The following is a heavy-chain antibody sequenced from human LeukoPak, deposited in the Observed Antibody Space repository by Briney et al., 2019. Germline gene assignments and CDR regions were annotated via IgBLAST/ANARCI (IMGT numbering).Heavy chain of an antibody. J-gene: IGHJ4*02. CDR1: GFTFSSYA. CDR3: AKPIVVVPAAIRDGVDY. D-gene: IGHD2-2*02. V-gene: IGHV3-23*01. Sequence: GGSLTLSCAASGFTFSSYAMSWVRQAPGKGLEWVSAISGSGGSTYYADSVRGRFTISRDNSKNTLYLQMNSLRAEDTAVYYCAKPIVVVPAAIRDGVDYWGQGTLVTVSS. CDR2: ISGSGGST.